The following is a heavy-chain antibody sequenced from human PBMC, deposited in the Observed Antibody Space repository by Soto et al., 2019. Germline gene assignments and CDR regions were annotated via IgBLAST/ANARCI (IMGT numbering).Heavy chain of an antibody. CDR3: ARDLGFGGYGFFDR. CDR2: IIPIFGTA. V-gene: IGHV1-69*13. J-gene: IGHJ5*02. D-gene: IGHD5-12*01. Sequence: SVKVSCKASGGTFSSYAISWVLQAPGQGLEWMGGIIPIFGTANYAQKFQGRVTITADESTSTAYMELSSLRSEDTAVYYCARDLGFGGYGFFDRWGQGTLVTVSS. CDR1: GGTFSSYA.